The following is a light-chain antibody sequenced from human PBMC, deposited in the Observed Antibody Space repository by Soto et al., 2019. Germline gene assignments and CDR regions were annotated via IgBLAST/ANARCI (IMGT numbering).Light chain of an antibody. CDR2: LAS. CDR3: QQYYSTRT. V-gene: IGKV4-1*01. CDR1: QSGLYSSNNKNY. Sequence: DIVMTQSPDSLAVSLGERATINCKSSQSGLYSSNNKNYLAWYQQKPGQPPKLLIYLASTRESGVPDRFSGSGSGTDFTLTISSLQAEDVAVYYCQQYYSTRTFGQGTKVEIK. J-gene: IGKJ1*01.